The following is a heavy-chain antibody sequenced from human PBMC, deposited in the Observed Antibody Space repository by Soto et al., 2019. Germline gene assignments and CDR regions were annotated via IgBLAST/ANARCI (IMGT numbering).Heavy chain of an antibody. CDR3: SRTGDSTSSFFFDF. CDR1: GYTFTTYA. Sequence: VQLVQSGAEVKKPGASVKVSCKASGYTFTTYAMHWVRQAPGQRLEWMGWINTDNGNTKYSEKLQGRVTISSDTSATTVYMELSSLRSEDTAVYYCSRTGDSTSSFFFDFWGQGTLVTVSS. V-gene: IGHV1-3*04. CDR2: INTDNGNT. J-gene: IGHJ4*02. D-gene: IGHD6-6*01.